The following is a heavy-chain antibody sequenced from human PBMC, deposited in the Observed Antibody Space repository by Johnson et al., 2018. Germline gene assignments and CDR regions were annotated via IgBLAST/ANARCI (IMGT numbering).Heavy chain of an antibody. CDR2: IKSKTDGGTT. CDR1: GFTFRDKW. Sequence: VQLVQSGGGRVEPGGSLRLSCAASGFTFRDKWMSWVRQAPGKGLEWVGRIKSKTDGGTTDYAAPLQGRFIISRDDSESTLYLQRNRLKTEDTAVYFCTGDSSGWFYYGLDVWGQGTTVTVSS. D-gene: IGHD6-19*01. CDR3: TGDSSGWFYYGLDV. J-gene: IGHJ6*02. V-gene: IGHV3-15*01.